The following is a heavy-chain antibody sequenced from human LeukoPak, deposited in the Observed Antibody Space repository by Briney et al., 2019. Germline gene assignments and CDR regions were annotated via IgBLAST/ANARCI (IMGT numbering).Heavy chain of an antibody. V-gene: IGHV3-66*01. J-gene: IGHJ4*02. CDR3: GRDWFRTGDPAS. CDR1: GFTVSNYY. D-gene: IGHD3/OR15-3a*01. Sequence: GGSLSLSCEASGFTVSNYYMSWVRQAPGKGLECVSVIYSGGTTHYADSVKGRFTISRDNSKNTLYLKMSSLRVEDTAVYYCGRDWFRTGDPASWGQGTLVTVSS. CDR2: IYSGGTT.